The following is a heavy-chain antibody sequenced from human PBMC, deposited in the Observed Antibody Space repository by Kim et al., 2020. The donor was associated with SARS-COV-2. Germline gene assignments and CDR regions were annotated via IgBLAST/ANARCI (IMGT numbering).Heavy chain of an antibody. CDR1: GYTFTAYA. D-gene: IGHD3-9*01. CDR2: INTGNGHT. J-gene: IGHJ5*02. Sequence: ASVKVSCKASGYTFTAYAMHWVRQAPGQRLEWMGWINTGNGHTKYSQNFQGRITITRDTSASTAYMELSSLRSEDTTVYYCARRGDYFVTWGQGTLVTVSS. CDR3: ARRGDYFVT. V-gene: IGHV1-3*04.